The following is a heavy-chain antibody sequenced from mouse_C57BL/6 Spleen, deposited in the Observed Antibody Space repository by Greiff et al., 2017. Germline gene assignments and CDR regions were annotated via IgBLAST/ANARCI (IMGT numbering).Heavy chain of an antibody. Sequence: VQLQQSGPELVKPGASVKISCKASGYAFSSSWMNWVKQRPGKGLEWIGRIYPGDGDTNYNGKFKGKATLTADKSSSTAYMQLSSLTSEDSAVYFCARGGTTVGNWGQGTTLTVSS. CDR3: ARGGTTVGN. J-gene: IGHJ2*01. D-gene: IGHD1-1*01. CDR2: IYPGDGDT. V-gene: IGHV1-82*01. CDR1: GYAFSSSW.